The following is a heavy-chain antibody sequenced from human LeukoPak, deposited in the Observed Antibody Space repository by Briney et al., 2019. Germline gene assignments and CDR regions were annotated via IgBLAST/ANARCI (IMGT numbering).Heavy chain of an antibody. Sequence: GGSLRLSCAASGFTFSSYWMHWVRQAPGKGLVWVSRINSDGSSTSYADSVKGRFTISRDNAKNSLYLQMNSLRAEDTAMYYCARGRVVAANSPLDYWGQGTLVTVSS. D-gene: IGHD2-15*01. CDR3: ARGRVVAANSPLDY. V-gene: IGHV3-74*01. J-gene: IGHJ4*02. CDR1: GFTFSSYW. CDR2: INSDGSST.